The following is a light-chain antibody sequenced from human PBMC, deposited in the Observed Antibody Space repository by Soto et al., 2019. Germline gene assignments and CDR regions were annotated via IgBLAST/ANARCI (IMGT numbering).Light chain of an antibody. J-gene: IGLJ3*02. CDR2: GNS. CDR1: SSNIGAGYD. CDR3: QSYDSSLSGWV. V-gene: IGLV1-40*01. Sequence: QSVLTQPPSVSGAPGQRVTISCTGSSSNIGAGYDVHWYQQLPGTAPKLLIYGNSNRPSRVPDRFSGSNSGTTASLAITGLQAEDAADYYCQSYDSSLSGWVFGGGTKLTVL.